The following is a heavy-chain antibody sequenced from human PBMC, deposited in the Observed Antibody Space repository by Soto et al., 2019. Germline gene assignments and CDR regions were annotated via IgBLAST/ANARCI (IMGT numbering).Heavy chain of an antibody. J-gene: IGHJ4*02. D-gene: IGHD3-22*01. CDR2: IDPSDSQT. Sequence: GESLKISCKGSGYSFAGYWITWVRQKPGKGLEWMGRIDPSDSQTYYSPSFRGHVTISVTKSITTVFLQWSSLRASDTATYYCARQIYDSDTGPNFQYYFDSWGQGTPVTVSS. CDR3: ARQIYDSDTGPNFQYYFDS. V-gene: IGHV5-10-1*01. CDR1: GYSFAGYW.